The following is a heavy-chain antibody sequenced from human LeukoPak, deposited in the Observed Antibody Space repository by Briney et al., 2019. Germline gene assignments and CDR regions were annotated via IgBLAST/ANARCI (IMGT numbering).Heavy chain of an antibody. J-gene: IGHJ4*02. Sequence: PGGSLRLSCAASGSTFSNYNMNWVRQAPGKGPEWVSFISGTSTIIYYADAVKGRFTISRDNAKNSLYLQMNGLRAEDTAVYYCARDSIYSDNSDYYYDYWGQGTLVTVSS. CDR2: ISGTSTII. CDR1: GSTFSNYN. V-gene: IGHV3-21*01. CDR3: ARDSIYSDNSDYYYDY. D-gene: IGHD3-22*01.